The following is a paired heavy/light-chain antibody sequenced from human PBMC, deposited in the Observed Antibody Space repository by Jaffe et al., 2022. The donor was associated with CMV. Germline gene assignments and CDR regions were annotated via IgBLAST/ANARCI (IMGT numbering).Heavy chain of an antibody. CDR1: GFTFSSYS. Sequence: EVQLVESGGGLVKPGGSLRLSCAASGFTFSSYSMNWVRQAPGKGLEWVSSISSSSSYIYYADSVKGRFTISRDNAKNSLYLQMNSLRAEDTAVYYCARDRYYYDSSGYFAFDIWGQGTMVTVSS. J-gene: IGHJ3*02. CDR3: ARDRYYYDSSGYFAFDI. CDR2: ISSSSSYI. V-gene: IGHV3-21*01. D-gene: IGHD3-22*01.
Light chain of an antibody. V-gene: IGLV3-1*01. CDR1: KLGDKY. J-gene: IGLJ1*01. Sequence: SYELTQPPSVSVSPGQTASITCSGDKLGDKYACWYQQKPGQSPVLVIYQDSKRPSGIPERFSGSNSGNTATLTISGTQAMDEADYYCQAWDSSTVNYVFGTGTKVTVL. CDR3: QAWDSSTVNYV. CDR2: QDS.